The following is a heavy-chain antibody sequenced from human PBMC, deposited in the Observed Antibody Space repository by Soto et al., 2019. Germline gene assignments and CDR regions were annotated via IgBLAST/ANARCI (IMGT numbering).Heavy chain of an antibody. CDR3: ARAPRGNYGYPSYFDY. V-gene: IGHV4-59*01. D-gene: IGHD3-10*01. Sequence: TSETLSLTCAVYGGTFSGYYWTWIRQPPGKGLEWIGYIYYSGSTNYNPSLKSRVTISVDTSKNQFSLKLSSVTAADTAVYYCARAPRGNYGYPSYFDYWGQGTLVTVSS. CDR2: IYYSGST. CDR1: GGTFSGYY. J-gene: IGHJ4*02.